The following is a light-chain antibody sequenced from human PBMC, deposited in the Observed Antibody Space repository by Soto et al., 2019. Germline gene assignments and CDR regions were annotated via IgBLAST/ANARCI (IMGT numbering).Light chain of an antibody. Sequence: EIVLTQSPGTLSLSPGERATLSCRASQSVSSSYLAWYQQKPGQAPRLLIYGACSRPTGIPDRFSGSGSGTDVTLTIRRLESEDFAVYYCQQYGSSPYTFGQGTKLEIK. CDR2: GAC. V-gene: IGKV3-20*01. CDR3: QQYGSSPYT. CDR1: QSVSSSY. J-gene: IGKJ2*01.